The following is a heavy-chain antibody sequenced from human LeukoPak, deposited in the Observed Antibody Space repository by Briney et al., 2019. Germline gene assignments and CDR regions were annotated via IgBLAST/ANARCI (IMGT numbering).Heavy chain of an antibody. CDR3: ARRMGAITFGGEDY. CDR2: ISGSGGST. Sequence: PGGSLRLSCAASGFTFSSYAMSWVRQAPGKGLEWVSAISGSGGSTYYADSVKGRFTISGDNSKNTLYLQMNSLRAEDTAVYYCARRMGAITFGGEDYWGQGTLVTVSS. J-gene: IGHJ4*02. D-gene: IGHD3-16*01. CDR1: GFTFSSYA. V-gene: IGHV3-23*01.